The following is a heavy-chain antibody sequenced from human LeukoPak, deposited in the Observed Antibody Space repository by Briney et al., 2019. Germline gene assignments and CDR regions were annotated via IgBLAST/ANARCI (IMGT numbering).Heavy chain of an antibody. CDR3: ARLLDYYDSSGYYAYFDY. CDR1: GGSISSYY. CDR2: IYYSGST. D-gene: IGHD3-22*01. Sequence: SETLSLTCTVSGGSISSYYWSWIRQPPGKGLEWIGYIYYSGSTNYNPSLKSRVTISVDTSKNQFSLELSSVTAADTAVYYCARLLDYYDSSGYYAYFDYWGQGTLVTVSS. J-gene: IGHJ4*02. V-gene: IGHV4-59*08.